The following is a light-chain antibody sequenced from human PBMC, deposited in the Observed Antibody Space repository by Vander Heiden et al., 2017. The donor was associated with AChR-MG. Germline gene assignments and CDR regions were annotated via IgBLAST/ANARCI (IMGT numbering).Light chain of an antibody. V-gene: IGLV2-14*03. J-gene: IGLJ3*02. Sequence: QSALTQPASVSGTPGQSITISCTGTSSDVGGYEYVSWYQQHPDKAPKLIIYDVTNRPSGVSDRFSGSKSGNTAFLTISGLQPEDEADYYCSSYTSTISLVLFGGGTRLTVL. CDR3: SSYTSTISLVL. CDR1: SSDVGGYEY. CDR2: DVT.